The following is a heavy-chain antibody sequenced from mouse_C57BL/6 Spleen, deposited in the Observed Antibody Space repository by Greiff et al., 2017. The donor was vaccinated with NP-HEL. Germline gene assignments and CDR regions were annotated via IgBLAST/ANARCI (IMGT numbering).Heavy chain of an antibody. Sequence: VQLQESGAELVKPGASVKMSCKASGYTFTSYWITWVKQRPGQGLEWIGDIYPGSGSTNYNEKFKSKATLTVDTSSSTAYMQLSSLTSEDSAVYYCAREDYGSSYYAMDYWGRGTSVTVSS. V-gene: IGHV1-55*01. CDR2: IYPGSGST. CDR1: GYTFTSYW. CDR3: AREDYGSSYYAMDY. J-gene: IGHJ4*01. D-gene: IGHD1-1*01.